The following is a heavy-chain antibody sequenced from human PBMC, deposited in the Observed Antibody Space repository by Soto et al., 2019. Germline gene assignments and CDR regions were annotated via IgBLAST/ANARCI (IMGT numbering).Heavy chain of an antibody. D-gene: IGHD6-19*01. CDR2: ISSDGSNN. CDR3: ARMGWAVAGSYYFDY. V-gene: IGHV3-30-3*01. CDR1: GFTFSTYA. Sequence: QVQLVESGGGVVQPGRSLRLSCAASGFTFSTYAMHWVRQAPGKGLEWVAVISSDGSNNYYADSVKGRFTISRDNSKHTLYLQMNSLRVEDTAVYYCARMGWAVAGSYYFDYWGQGTLVTVSS. J-gene: IGHJ4*02.